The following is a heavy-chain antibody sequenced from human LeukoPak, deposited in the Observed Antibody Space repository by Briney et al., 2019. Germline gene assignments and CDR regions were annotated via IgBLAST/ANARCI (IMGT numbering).Heavy chain of an antibody. CDR3: VRGGESTWS. V-gene: IGHV3-53*01. CDR1: GFTVGSNY. Sequence: PGGSLRLSCAASGFTVGSNYMSWVRQAPGKGLEWVSGISGSGGSTYYADSVKGRFTISRDDAKNTLYLQMNSLRAEDTAVYYCVRGGESTWSWGQGTLVTVSS. CDR2: ISGSGGST. J-gene: IGHJ5*02. D-gene: IGHD2-15*01.